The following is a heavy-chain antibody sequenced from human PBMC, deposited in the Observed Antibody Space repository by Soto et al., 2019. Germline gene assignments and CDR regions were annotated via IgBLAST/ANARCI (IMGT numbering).Heavy chain of an antibody. J-gene: IGHJ6*02. V-gene: IGHV4-34*01. CDR1: GGSFSGYY. Sequence: LSLTCAVYGGSFSGYYWSWIRQPPGKGLEWIGEINHSGSTNYNPSLKSRVTISVDTSKNQFSLKLSSVTAADTAVYYCARGSSAAAGSNYYYGMDVWGQGTTVTVSS. CDR2: INHSGST. D-gene: IGHD6-13*01. CDR3: ARGSSAAAGSNYYYGMDV.